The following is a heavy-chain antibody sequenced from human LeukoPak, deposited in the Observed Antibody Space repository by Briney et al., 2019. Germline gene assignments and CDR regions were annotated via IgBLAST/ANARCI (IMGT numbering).Heavy chain of an antibody. Sequence: GGSLRLSCATSGFTLSSIWMSWVRQAPGKGLEWVANIKHDGSETNYVDSVKGRFTISRDNAKNSLHLQMNSLRVEDTAVYYCAKNGGPHGMDVWGQGTTVTVSS. CDR3: AKNGGPHGMDV. D-gene: IGHD3-16*01. CDR2: IKHDGSET. CDR1: GFTLSSIW. V-gene: IGHV3-7*02. J-gene: IGHJ6*02.